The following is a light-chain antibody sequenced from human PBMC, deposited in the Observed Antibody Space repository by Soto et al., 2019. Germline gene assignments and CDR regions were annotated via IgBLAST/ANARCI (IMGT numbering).Light chain of an antibody. CDR1: QDISTY. Sequence: IQLTQSPSSLSASVGDRVTITCRASQDISTYLAWYQQNPGRAPKLLIYLASNLHTGVPSRFSGSGSGTEFTLTISSLQPEDFATYYCQQLDSDPPWTFGQGTRVEIK. CDR3: QQLDSDPPWT. CDR2: LAS. V-gene: IGKV1-9*01. J-gene: IGKJ1*01.